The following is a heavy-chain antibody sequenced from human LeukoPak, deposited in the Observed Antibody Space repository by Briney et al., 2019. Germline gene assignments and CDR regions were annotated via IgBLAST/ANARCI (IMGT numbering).Heavy chain of an antibody. CDR1: GGSVSSYY. J-gene: IGHJ3*02. CDR3: ARARYANAWYAFDI. V-gene: IGHV4-59*02. Sequence: SETLSLTCTVSGGSVSSYYWSWIRRPPGRGLEWIAYLFHSGSSDSNPSLTSRVTTLVDTSKNQFSLKLNSVAAADTAVYYCARARYANAWYAFDIWGHGTMVTVSS. CDR2: LFHSGSS. D-gene: IGHD2-2*01.